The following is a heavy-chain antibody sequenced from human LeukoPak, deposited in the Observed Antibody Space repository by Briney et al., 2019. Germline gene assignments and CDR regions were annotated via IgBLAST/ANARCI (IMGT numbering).Heavy chain of an antibody. J-gene: IGHJ4*02. CDR2: FSGNGGSI. Sequence: GGSLRLSCAASGFTFSSYAMNWVRQAPGKGLEWVSGFSGNGGSIYYADSVKGRFTISRDNSKNTLFLQINSLRAEDTAVYYCARDRSDDYGDYLPVWGQGTLVTVSS. CDR3: ARDRSDDYGDYLPV. D-gene: IGHD4-17*01. V-gene: IGHV3-23*01. CDR1: GFTFSSYA.